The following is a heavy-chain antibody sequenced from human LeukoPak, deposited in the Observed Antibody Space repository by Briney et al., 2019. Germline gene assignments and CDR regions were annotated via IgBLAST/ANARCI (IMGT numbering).Heavy chain of an antibody. J-gene: IGHJ6*02. Sequence: SETLSLTCTVSGGSLSSYYWSWIRQPPGKGLEWIGYIYYSGSTNYNPSLKSRVTISVDTSKNQFSLKLSSVTAADTAVYYCARHGTYSSGWWEGYYGMDVWGQGTTVTVSS. CDR2: IYYSGST. V-gene: IGHV4-59*01. CDR1: GGSLSSYY. D-gene: IGHD6-19*01. CDR3: ARHGTYSSGWWEGYYGMDV.